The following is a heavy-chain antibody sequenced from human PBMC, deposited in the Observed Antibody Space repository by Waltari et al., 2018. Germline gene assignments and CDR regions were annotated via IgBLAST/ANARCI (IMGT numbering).Heavy chain of an antibody. J-gene: IGHJ4*02. D-gene: IGHD3-10*01. V-gene: IGHV4-4*02. CDR1: GGSISSSNW. Sequence: QVQLQESGPGLVKPSGTLSLTCAVSGGSISSSNWWSWVRQPPGKGLEWVGEIYPSGSTNYNPSLKRRVTISGDKSKNQFSLKLSSVTAADTAVYYCARDGYYYGSGSFSPSLDYWGQGTLVTVSS. CDR3: ARDGYYYGSGSFSPSLDY. CDR2: IYPSGST.